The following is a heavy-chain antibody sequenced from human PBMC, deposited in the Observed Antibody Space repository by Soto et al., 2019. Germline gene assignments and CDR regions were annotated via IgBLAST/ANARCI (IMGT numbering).Heavy chain of an antibody. D-gene: IGHD2-15*01. CDR1: GGSISRSGYY. V-gene: IGHV4-30-4*08. J-gene: IGHJ5*01. CDR2: VYYRGSI. CDR3: TRVTFTPNWFDS. Sequence: SETLSLTCTLSGGSISRSGYYWGWIRQAPGKGLELIGYVYYRGSIYYTPSFESRVSISVDTSKNQFSLRLTSVTAADSAMYFCTRVTFTPNWFDSWGQGVLVTVSS.